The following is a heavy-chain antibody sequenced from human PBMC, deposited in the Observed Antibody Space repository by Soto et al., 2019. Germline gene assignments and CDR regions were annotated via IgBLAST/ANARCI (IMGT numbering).Heavy chain of an antibody. D-gene: IGHD2-15*01. CDR1: GYTFTTYY. Sequence: QVQLVQSGAEVKRPGASVKVSCKASGYTFTTYYMHWVRQAPGQGLEWLGIINPNGGSTTYAQKFQGRGTMTRDTSTSTVYLELGSLRSEDTAVYCCARAGYCSGGTCFHGNCDYWGQGTLVTVSA. J-gene: IGHJ4*02. CDR2: INPNGGST. CDR3: ARAGYCSGGTCFHGNCDY. V-gene: IGHV1-46*01.